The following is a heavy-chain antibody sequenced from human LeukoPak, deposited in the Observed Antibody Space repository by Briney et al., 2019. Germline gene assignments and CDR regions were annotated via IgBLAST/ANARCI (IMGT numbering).Heavy chain of an antibody. CDR1: GGSFSGYY. D-gene: IGHD1-26*01. CDR2: INHSGST. Sequence: PSETLSLTCAVYGGSFSGYYWSWIRQPPGKGLEWIGEINHSGSTNYNPSLKSRVTIPVDTSKNQFSLKLSSVTAADTAVYYCASGSGSYSFDYWGQGTLVTVSS. CDR3: ASGSGSYSFDY. V-gene: IGHV4-34*01. J-gene: IGHJ4*02.